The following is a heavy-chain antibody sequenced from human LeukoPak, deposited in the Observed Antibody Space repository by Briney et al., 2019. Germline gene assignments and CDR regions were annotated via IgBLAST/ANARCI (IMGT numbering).Heavy chain of an antibody. Sequence: GESLKISCKASTYSFTSYWICCLSHIPGKSLKHLQTIYPAHSDTKYSPSFQGQVTISADKSISTAYLQWSSLKASDTAMYYCARRISSWAAGYFDYWGQGTLVTVSS. CDR1: TYSFTSYW. D-gene: IGHD6-13*01. V-gene: IGHV5-51*01. J-gene: IGHJ4*02. CDR2: IYPAHSDT. CDR3: ARRISSWAAGYFDY.